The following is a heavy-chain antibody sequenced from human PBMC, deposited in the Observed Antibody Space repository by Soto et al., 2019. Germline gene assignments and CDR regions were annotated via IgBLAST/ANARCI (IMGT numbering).Heavy chain of an antibody. D-gene: IGHD2-8*01. V-gene: IGHV3-74*01. CDR2: INSDGSST. Sequence: EVQLVESGGGLVQPGGSLRLSCAASGFTFTSFWMHWVRQAPGEGLVWVSRINSDGSSTTYADAVKGRFTSSRDNAENTLYVEMNRLRAEDTAVYYCARILYYFGYYSGMDVWGQGTAVTVSS. J-gene: IGHJ6*02. CDR3: ARILYYFGYYSGMDV. CDR1: GFTFTSFW.